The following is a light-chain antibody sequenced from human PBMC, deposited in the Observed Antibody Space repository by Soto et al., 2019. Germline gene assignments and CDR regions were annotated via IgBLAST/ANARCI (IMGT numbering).Light chain of an antibody. CDR3: CSYTRSNTYV. V-gene: IGLV2-14*01. CDR2: EVR. CDR1: SSDVGRYNY. J-gene: IGLJ1*01. Sequence: QSVLTQPASVSSSPGQSITMTCTGTSSDVGRYNYVSWYQQHPGKAPKLMIYEVRNRPSGVSYRFSGSKSGNTASLTISGLQPEDEADYYCCSYTRSNTYVFGSGTKVTVL.